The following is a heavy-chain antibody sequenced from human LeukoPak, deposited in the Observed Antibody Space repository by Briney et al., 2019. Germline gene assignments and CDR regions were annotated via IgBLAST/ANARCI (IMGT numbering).Heavy chain of an antibody. CDR2: ISYDGSNK. V-gene: IGHV3-30*18. D-gene: IGHD1-1*01. J-gene: IGHJ4*02. CDR1: GFTFSSYG. CDR3: AKAAEGNAFDY. Sequence: PGASLRLSCAASGFTFSSYGMHWVRQAPGKGLEWVAVISYDGSNKYYADSVKGRFTISRDNSKNTLYLQMNSLRAEDTAVYYCAKAAEGNAFDYWGQGTLVTVSS.